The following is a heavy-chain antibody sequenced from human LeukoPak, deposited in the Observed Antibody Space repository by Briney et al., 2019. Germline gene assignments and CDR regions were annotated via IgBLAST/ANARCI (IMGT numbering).Heavy chain of an antibody. CDR1: GYIFTDYW. Sequence: GESLKICCQGSGYIFTDYWIGWVRQMPGKGLEWMAIIYCDGSKAIYSPSFQTQVTISVDKSTNTAYLQWTSLKASDTAIYFCARRAELGMRYFDSWRQGALVTVSS. D-gene: IGHD3-16*01. J-gene: IGHJ4*02. V-gene: IGHV5-51*01. CDR2: IYCDGSKA. CDR3: ARRAELGMRYFDS.